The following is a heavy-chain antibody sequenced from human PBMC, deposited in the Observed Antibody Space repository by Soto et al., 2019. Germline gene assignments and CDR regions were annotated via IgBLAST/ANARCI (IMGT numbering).Heavy chain of an antibody. V-gene: IGHV1-18*01. D-gene: IGHD4-17*01. J-gene: IGHJ4*02. CDR1: GYTFSTYD. CDR3: ARGGGTTVFDY. CDR2: ISPYNGNT. Sequence: QVQLVQSGTEVKKPGASVKVSCKSSGYTFSTYDVSWVRQAPGQGLEWMGWISPYNGNTTYARQFQDRVTLTTDTSTSTAHMELRSLRSDDTAVYYCARGGGTTVFDYWGQGTLVTVSS.